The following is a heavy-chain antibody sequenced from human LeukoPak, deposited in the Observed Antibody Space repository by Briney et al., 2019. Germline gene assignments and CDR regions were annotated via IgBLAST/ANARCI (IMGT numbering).Heavy chain of an antibody. D-gene: IGHD2-8*01. Sequence: GGSLRLSCAASGFTFSNYWMTWVRRAPGKGLEWVANIRRDGSETHYVDSVMGRFTISRDNAKNTLYPQMNSLRAEDTAVYYCAKAIVLMANFDYWGQGTLVTVSS. CDR3: AKAIVLMANFDY. V-gene: IGHV3-7*03. CDR2: IRRDGSET. CDR1: GFTFSNYW. J-gene: IGHJ4*02.